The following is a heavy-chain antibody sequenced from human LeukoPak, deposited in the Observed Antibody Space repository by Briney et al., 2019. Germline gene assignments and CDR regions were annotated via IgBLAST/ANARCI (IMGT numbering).Heavy chain of an antibody. CDR1: GGSFSGYY. V-gene: IGHV4-34*01. CDR2: INHSGST. Sequence: SETLSLTCAVYGGSFSGYYWSRIRQPPGKGVEWIGEINHSGSTNYNPSLKSRVTISVDTSKNQFSLKLSSVTAADTAVYYCARVPILEKITIFGVVNRPYYYYYYYMDVWGKGTTVTVSS. D-gene: IGHD3-3*01. CDR3: ARVPILEKITIFGVVNRPYYYYYYYMDV. J-gene: IGHJ6*03.